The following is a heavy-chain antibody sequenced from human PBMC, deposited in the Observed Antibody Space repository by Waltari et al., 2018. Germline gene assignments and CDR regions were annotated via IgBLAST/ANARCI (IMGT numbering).Heavy chain of an antibody. CDR2: IIPIFGTA. V-gene: IGHV1-69*01. CDR1: GYTCTSLY. J-gene: IGHJ6*02. D-gene: IGHD3-3*01. CDR3: ARSGVLRFFSYYGMDV. Sequence: QVQLVQSGAAVKKPRASVKYSCKASGYTCTSLYMTWLRQAPGQGLEWMGGIIPIFGTANYAQKVQGRVTITADESTSTAYMELSSLRSEDTAVYYCARSGVLRFFSYYGMDVWGQGTTVTVSS.